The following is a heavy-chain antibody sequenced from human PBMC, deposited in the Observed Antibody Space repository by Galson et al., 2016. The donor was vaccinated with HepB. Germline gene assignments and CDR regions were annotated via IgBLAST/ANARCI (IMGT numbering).Heavy chain of an antibody. CDR1: GGSIARTNYY. J-gene: IGHJ4*02. V-gene: IGHV4-39*01. D-gene: IGHD3-10*01. CDR2: IHYSGNI. CDR3: ARHPDYALIRGFDY. Sequence: SETLSLTCTVSGGSIARTNYYWAWIRQPPGKGLAWIGSIHYSGNINYNPSLRGRPTTSIDTSKNHFSLKLSSVTAADTAVYYCARHPDYALIRGFDYWGPGTLVSVSS.